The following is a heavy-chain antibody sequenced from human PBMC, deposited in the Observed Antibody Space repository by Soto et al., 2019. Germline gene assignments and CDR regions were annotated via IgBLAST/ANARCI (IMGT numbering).Heavy chain of an antibody. D-gene: IGHD1-7*01. CDR3: ARAHPLKLELPYYFDY. CDR1: GGSISSGGYY. J-gene: IGHJ4*02. Sequence: SETLSLTCTVSGGSISSGGYYWSWIRQHPGKGLEWIGYIYYSGSTYYNPSLKSRVTISVDTSKNQFSLKLSSVTAADTAVYYCARAHPLKLELPYYFDYWGQGTLVTVSS. CDR2: IYYSGST. V-gene: IGHV4-31*03.